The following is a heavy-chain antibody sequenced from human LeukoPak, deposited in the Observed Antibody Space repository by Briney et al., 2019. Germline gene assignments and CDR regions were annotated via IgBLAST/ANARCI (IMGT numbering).Heavy chain of an antibody. J-gene: IGHJ4*02. D-gene: IGHD2-8*01. Sequence: PSETLSLTCTVSGGSISSSSYYWGWIRQPPGKGLEWIGSIYYSGSTYYNPTLKSRVTISVDTSKNQFSLKLSSVTAADTAVYYWMGYATATASFDYWGQGTLVTVSS. CDR1: GGSISSSSYY. CDR2: IYYSGST. CDR3: MGYATATASFDY. V-gene: IGHV4-39*01.